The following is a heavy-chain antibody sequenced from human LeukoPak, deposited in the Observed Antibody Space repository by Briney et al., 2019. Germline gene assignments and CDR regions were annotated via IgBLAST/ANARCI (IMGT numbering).Heavy chain of an antibody. CDR3: ARELFYWFDP. J-gene: IGHJ5*02. V-gene: IGHV3-30*04. CDR1: GFTFSSYA. Sequence: GGSLRLSCAASGFTFSSYAMHWVRQAPGKGLEWVAVISYDGSNKYYADSVKGRFTISRDNSKNTLYLQMNSLRAEDTAVYYCARELFYWFDPGGQGTLVTVSS. CDR2: ISYDGSNK.